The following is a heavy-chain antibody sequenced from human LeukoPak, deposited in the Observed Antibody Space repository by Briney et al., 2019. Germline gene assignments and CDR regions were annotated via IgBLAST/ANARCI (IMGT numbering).Heavy chain of an antibody. J-gene: IGHJ4*02. Sequence: PGGSLRLSCAASGFTFSSYAMSWVRQAPGKGLEWVSTISGGGGSTHYADSVNGRFTISRDSSKNTLHLQMNSLRVEDTAVYYCAKDMVRGVIQSAFDFWGQGTLVTVSS. V-gene: IGHV3-23*01. CDR1: GFTFSSYA. CDR3: AKDMVRGVIQSAFDF. CDR2: ISGGGGST. D-gene: IGHD3-10*01.